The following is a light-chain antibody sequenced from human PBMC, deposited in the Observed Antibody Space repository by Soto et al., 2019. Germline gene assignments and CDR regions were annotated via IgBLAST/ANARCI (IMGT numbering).Light chain of an antibody. CDR2: ENI. V-gene: IGLV1-51*02. J-gene: IGLJ2*01. CDR1: TSNIGLND. Sequence: QSVLTQPPSVSAAPGQDVTISCSGSTSNIGLNDVAWYQQLPGTAPKLLLYENIKRPSGIPDRFSGSKSGTSATLGITGLQDGEEGDYYWGVWDTSLNGGLFGGGTKVTVL. CDR3: GVWDTSLNGGL.